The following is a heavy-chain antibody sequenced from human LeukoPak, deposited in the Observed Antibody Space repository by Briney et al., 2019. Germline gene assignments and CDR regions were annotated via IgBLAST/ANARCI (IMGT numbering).Heavy chain of an antibody. CDR2: IYTSGST. D-gene: IGHD6-6*01. V-gene: IGHV4-4*07. CDR1: GGSISSYY. J-gene: IGHJ4*02. Sequence: PSETLSLTCTVSGGSISSYYWSWLRQPAGKGLEWIGRIYTSGSTNYNPSLKSRVTMSVDTSRNQFSLKLSSVTAADTAVYYCASSSSSHFDYWGQGTLVTVSS. CDR3: ASSSSSHFDY.